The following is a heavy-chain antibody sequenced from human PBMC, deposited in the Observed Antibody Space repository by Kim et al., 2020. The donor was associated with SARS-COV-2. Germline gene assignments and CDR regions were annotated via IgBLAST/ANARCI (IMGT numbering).Heavy chain of an antibody. CDR1: GYTFTGYY. J-gene: IGHJ4*02. CDR2: INPNSGGS. D-gene: IGHD3-22*01. CDR3: ARDGVYYYDSTVALSDY. V-gene: IGHV1-2*06. Sequence: ASVKVSCKASGYTFTGYYMHWVRQAPGQGLEWMGRINPNSGGSNYAQKIQGRVTMTRDTSISTDYMELSRLRSDDTAVYYFARDGVYYYDSTVALSDYWGQGTLVTVSS.